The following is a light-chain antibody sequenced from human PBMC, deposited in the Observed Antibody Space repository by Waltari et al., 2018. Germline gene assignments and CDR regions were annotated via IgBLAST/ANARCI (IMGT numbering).Light chain of an antibody. J-gene: IGKJ4*01. CDR1: QSVTNY. CDR2: DAS. Sequence: DIVFTQSPSTLSLSPGERATLSCRASQSVTNYLAWYQLKPGQAPRLLIYDASKRAPGRAARFSGSLSGTDFTLTISNLEPEDSAVYYCQQRSKWPLTFGRGTKVEIK. CDR3: QQRSKWPLT. V-gene: IGKV3-11*01.